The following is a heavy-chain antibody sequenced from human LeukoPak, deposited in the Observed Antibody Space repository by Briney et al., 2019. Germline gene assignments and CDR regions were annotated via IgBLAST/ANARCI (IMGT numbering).Heavy chain of an antibody. CDR1: GGTFSSYA. V-gene: IGHV1-69*13. CDR3: ARGGYSSSWYALPKYYYYYYMDV. CDR2: IIPIFGTA. D-gene: IGHD6-13*01. Sequence: SVKVSCKASGGTFSSYAISWVRQAPGQGLEWMGGIIPIFGTANYAQKFQDRVTITADESTSTAYMELTSLTSEDTAVYYCARGGYSSSWYALPKYYYYYYMDVWGKGTTVTISS. J-gene: IGHJ6*03.